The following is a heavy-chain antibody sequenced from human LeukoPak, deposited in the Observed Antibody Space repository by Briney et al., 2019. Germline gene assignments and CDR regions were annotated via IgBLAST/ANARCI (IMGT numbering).Heavy chain of an antibody. Sequence: ASVKVSCKASGYTFTSYDINWVRQATGQGLEWMGWMNPNSGNTGYAQKFQGRVTMTRNTSTSTAYMELSSLRSEDTAVYYCARPGYYYYYMDVWGKGTTVTVSS. J-gene: IGHJ6*03. CDR2: MNPNSGNT. CDR1: GYTFTSYD. V-gene: IGHV1-8*01. CDR3: ARPGYYYYYMDV.